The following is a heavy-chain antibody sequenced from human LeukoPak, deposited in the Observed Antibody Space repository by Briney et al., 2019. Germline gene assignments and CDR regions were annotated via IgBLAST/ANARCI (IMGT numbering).Heavy chain of an antibody. V-gene: IGHV3-66*01. D-gene: IGHD1-7*01. CDR3: ARGPYNWNYPRGSLDY. CDR1: GFTVSSNY. CDR2: IYSGDST. Sequence: GGSLRLSCAASGFTVSSNYMSWVRQAPGKGLEWVSVIYSGDSTYYADSVKGRFTISRDNSKNTMYLQMNSLRAEDTAVYYCARGPYNWNYPRGSLDYWGQGTLVTVSS. J-gene: IGHJ4*02.